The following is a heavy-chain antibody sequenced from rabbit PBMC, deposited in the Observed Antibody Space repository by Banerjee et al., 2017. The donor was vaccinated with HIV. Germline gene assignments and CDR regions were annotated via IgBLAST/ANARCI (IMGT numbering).Heavy chain of an antibody. J-gene: IGHJ4*01. Sequence: QSLEESGGDLVKPGASLTLTCTASGFSFSSYWIYWVRQAPGKGLEWIGYIYGSNLGSTAYASWAKGRFTISKTSSTTVTLQMTSLTAADTATYFCARDGVADYGYTFNLWGPGTLVTVS. V-gene: IGHV1S40*01. D-gene: IGHD6-1*01. CDR1: GFSFSSYW. CDR3: ARDGVADYGYTFNL. CDR2: IYGSNLGST.